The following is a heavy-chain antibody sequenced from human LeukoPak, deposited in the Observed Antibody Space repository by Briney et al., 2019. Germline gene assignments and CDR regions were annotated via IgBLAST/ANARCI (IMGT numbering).Heavy chain of an antibody. CDR2: IYYSGST. CDR3: VRSGYLKENWFDP. CDR1: GGSISSYY. Sequence: SETLSLTCTVSGGSISSYYWSWIRQPPGKGLEWIGYIYYSGSTNYNPSLKSRVTISVDTSKNQFSLKLSSVTAADTAVYYCVRSGYLKENWFDPWGQGTLVTVSS. D-gene: IGHD3-3*01. J-gene: IGHJ5*02. V-gene: IGHV4-59*01.